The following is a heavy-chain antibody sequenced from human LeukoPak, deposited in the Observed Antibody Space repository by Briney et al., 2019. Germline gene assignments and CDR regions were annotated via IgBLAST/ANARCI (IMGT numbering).Heavy chain of an antibody. V-gene: IGHV1-8*03. CDR1: GYTFTSYD. CDR2: MNPNSGNT. CDR3: ARAARDDSWSGYYTRETDY. D-gene: IGHD3-3*01. J-gene: IGHJ4*02. Sequence: ASVKVSCKASGYTFTSYDINWVRQATGQGLEWMGWMNPNSGNTGYAQKFQGRVTITRNTSISTAYMELSSLKSEDTAVYYCARAARDDSWSGYYTRETDYWGQGTLVTVSS.